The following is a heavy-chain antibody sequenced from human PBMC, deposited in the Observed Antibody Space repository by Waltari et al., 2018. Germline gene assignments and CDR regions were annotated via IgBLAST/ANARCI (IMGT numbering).Heavy chain of an antibody. CDR2: IYLDGSGR. CDR3: ARDLPHGYFDV. V-gene: IGHV3-7*01. CDR1: GFMFTDYW. D-gene: IGHD6-25*01. Sequence: EMQLVQSGGGLVQPGGSLRLSCETPGFMFTDYWMPWVRQAPGQGLEWVANIYLDGSGRYYADSVKGRFTISRDNAKNSVYLQMSSLRVEDTAVYYCARDLPHGYFDVWGRGALVVVSS. J-gene: IGHJ2*01.